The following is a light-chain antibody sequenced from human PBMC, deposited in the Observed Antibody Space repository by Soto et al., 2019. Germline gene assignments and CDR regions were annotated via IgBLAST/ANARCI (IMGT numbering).Light chain of an antibody. J-gene: IGLJ3*02. CDR2: AGT. V-gene: IGLV2-23*01. CDR3: CSYAGSTYWV. CDR1: SSAVGSYSL. Sequence: QAVVTQPASVSGSPGQSITISCTGTSSAVGSYSLVSWYQQHPGKAPKLMIYAGTKRPSGVSSRFSGSKSANTASLTISGLQAEDEADYYCCSYAGSTYWVFGGGTKVTVL.